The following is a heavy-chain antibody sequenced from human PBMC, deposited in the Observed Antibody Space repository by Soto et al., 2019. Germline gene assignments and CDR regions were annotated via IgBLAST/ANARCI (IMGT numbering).Heavy chain of an antibody. CDR2: VNHSGSA. CDR3: ARKRRGTYSSSPFDY. D-gene: IGHD6-6*01. Sequence: SETLSLTCAVYGGSFNVYYWSWICQPPGKGLEWIGEVNHSGSASYSPSLKRRATISVETPKNQFSLKLSSVTAADTAVYYCARKRRGTYSSSPFDYWGQGTLVTVSS. J-gene: IGHJ4*02. CDR1: GGSFNVYY. V-gene: IGHV4-34*01.